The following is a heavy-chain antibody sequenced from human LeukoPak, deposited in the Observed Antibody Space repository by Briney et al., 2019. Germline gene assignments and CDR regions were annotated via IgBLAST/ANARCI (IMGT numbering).Heavy chain of an antibody. Sequence: GGSLRLSCAASGFTFSDYYMSWIRQAPGKGLEWVSYISSSGSTIYYADSVKGRFTISRDNAKNSLYLQMNSLRAEDTAVYYSARRSGITMVRGVIDYWGQGTLVTVSS. CDR2: ISSSGSTI. CDR1: GFTFSDYY. J-gene: IGHJ4*02. V-gene: IGHV3-11*04. CDR3: ARRSGITMVRGVIDY. D-gene: IGHD3-10*01.